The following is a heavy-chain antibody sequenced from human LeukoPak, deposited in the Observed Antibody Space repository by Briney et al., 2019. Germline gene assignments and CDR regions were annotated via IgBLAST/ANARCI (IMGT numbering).Heavy chain of an antibody. J-gene: IGHJ4*02. Sequence: PGGSLRLSCTASGFTFDDYTMNWFRQAPGKGLEWVGFIRSKGQGGTTEYAASVKGRFTISRYDSKSIAYLQMNSLKTEDTAVYYCTRDFPIVGPTTPFDYWGQGTLVTVSS. CDR1: GFTFDDYT. V-gene: IGHV3-49*03. D-gene: IGHD1-26*01. CDR3: TRDFPIVGPTTPFDY. CDR2: IRSKGQGGTT.